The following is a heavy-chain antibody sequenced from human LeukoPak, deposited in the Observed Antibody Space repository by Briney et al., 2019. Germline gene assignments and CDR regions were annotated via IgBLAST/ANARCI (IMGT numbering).Heavy chain of an antibody. Sequence: SETLSLTCTVSGDSISSYYWSWIRQPAGKGLEWIGRIYTSGSTNYNPSLKSRVTMSVDTSKNQFSLKLSSVTAADTAVYYCARGVPAAMGGYSSGWYVGNWFDPWGQGSLVTVSS. V-gene: IGHV4-4*07. CDR2: IYTSGST. J-gene: IGHJ5*02. CDR3: ARGVPAAMGGYSSGWYVGNWFDP. CDR1: GDSISSYY. D-gene: IGHD6-19*01.